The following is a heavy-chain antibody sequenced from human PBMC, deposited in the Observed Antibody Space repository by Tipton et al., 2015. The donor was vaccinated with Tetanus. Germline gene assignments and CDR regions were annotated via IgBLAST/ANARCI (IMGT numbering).Heavy chain of an antibody. D-gene: IGHD6-6*01. Sequence: SLRLSCAASGFTFSSYGMHWVRQAPGKGLEWVAVIWYDGSNKYYADSVKGRFTISRDNSKNTLYLQMNSLRAEDTAVYYCAKAPGAARRYYYGMDVWGQGTTVTVSS. CDR2: IWYDGSNK. J-gene: IGHJ6*02. CDR1: GFTFSSYG. V-gene: IGHV3-33*06. CDR3: AKAPGAARRYYYGMDV.